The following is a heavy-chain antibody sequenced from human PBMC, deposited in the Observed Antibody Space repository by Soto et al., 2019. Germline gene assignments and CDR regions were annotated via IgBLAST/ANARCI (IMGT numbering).Heavy chain of an antibody. CDR1: GDSINSGDHY. Sequence: QVQLQESGPGLVKPSQTLSLNCTVSGDSINSGDHYWSWIRQRPGKGLEWIGYIYYRGNTYYNPSLKTRVSISVDTTKTQFSLKLSSVIAADTAAYYCARSIGRNYFDYWGQGTLVTVSS. V-gene: IGHV4-30-4*01. CDR2: IYYRGNT. D-gene: IGHD3-16*02. CDR3: ARSIGRNYFDY. J-gene: IGHJ4*02.